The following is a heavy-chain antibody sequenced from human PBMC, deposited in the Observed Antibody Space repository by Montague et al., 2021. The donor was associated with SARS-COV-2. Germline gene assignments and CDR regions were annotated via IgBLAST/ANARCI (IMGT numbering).Heavy chain of an antibody. V-gene: IGHV4-4*07. D-gene: IGHD3-10*01. Sequence: SETLSLTCTVSGGSISSYYWSWIRQPAGKGLEWIGRIYTSGSTNYNPSLKSRVTMSVDTSKNQFSLKLSSVTAAATAVYYCARDNPVLWFGETYAFDIWGQGKMVTGSS. CDR2: IYTSGST. CDR1: GGSISSYY. J-gene: IGHJ3*02. CDR3: ARDNPVLWFGETYAFDI.